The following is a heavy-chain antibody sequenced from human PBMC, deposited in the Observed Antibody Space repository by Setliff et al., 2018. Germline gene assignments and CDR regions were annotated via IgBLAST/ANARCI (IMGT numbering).Heavy chain of an antibody. CDR2: IYYSGST. V-gene: IGHV4-34*01. J-gene: IGHJ6*02. CDR3: ATLLANYGSGMDV. D-gene: IGHD3-10*01. Sequence: SETLSLTCAVYGGSFSGYYWGWIRQPPGKGLEWIGSIYYSGSTYYNPSLKSRVTISVDTSKNQFSLKVNSVTAADTAVYYCATLLANYGSGMDVWGQGTTVTVS. CDR1: GGSFSGYY.